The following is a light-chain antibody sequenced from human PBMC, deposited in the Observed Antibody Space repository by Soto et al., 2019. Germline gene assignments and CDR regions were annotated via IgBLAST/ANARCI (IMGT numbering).Light chain of an antibody. Sequence: QSVLTQPPSVSGAPGQRVTISCTGSSSNIGAGYDVHWYQQLPGTAPKLLIYGNSNRPSGVPDRFSGSKSGTSASLAITGLQAVDEADYYCQSYDSSLSGPVVFGGGTKVTVL. J-gene: IGLJ2*01. CDR2: GNS. CDR3: QSYDSSLSGPVV. CDR1: SSNIGAGYD. V-gene: IGLV1-40*01.